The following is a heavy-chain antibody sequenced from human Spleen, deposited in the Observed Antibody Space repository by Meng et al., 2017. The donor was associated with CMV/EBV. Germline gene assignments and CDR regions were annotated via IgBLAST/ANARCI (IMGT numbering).Heavy chain of an antibody. J-gene: IGHJ4*02. D-gene: IGHD3-9*01. Sequence: GESLKISCAASGFTFSSYAMNWVRQAPGKGLEWVSGIDNSGGSTYYADSVKGRFTISRDNSKNMLYLQMNSLRAADTAVYYCASRTYYDILTGHSDDYWGEGTLVTVSS. CDR2: IDNSGGST. V-gene: IGHV3-23*05. CDR1: GFTFSSYA. CDR3: ASRTYYDILTGHSDDY.